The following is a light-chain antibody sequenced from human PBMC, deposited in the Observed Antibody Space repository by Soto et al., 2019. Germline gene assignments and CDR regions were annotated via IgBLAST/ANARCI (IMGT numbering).Light chain of an antibody. J-gene: IGKJ2*01. CDR3: QQYGNLRYS. CDR2: SAS. Sequence: EVILTQSPGTLSLSPGERATLSCRASQRVSSTYFSWYQQRPGQAPRLLMYSASTRATGIPDRFSGSGSGTDFTLTINRLEPEDFAVYCCQQYGNLRYSFGQGTRLEIK. V-gene: IGKV3-20*01. CDR1: QRVSSTY.